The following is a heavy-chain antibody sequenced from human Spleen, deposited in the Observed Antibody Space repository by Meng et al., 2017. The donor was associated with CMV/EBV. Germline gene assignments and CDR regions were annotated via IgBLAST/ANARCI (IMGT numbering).Heavy chain of an antibody. D-gene: IGHD3-16*01. Sequence: SETLSLTCAVSGGPFSGYSWTWIRQPPGKGLEWIGEMNQGGSTNYNPSLESRVTISVDASKNQFSLKLSSVTAADTAVYYCARDARYMITFGGVTVDYWGQGTLVTVSS. CDR3: ARDARYMITFGGVTVDY. CDR2: MNQGGST. CDR1: GGPFSGYS. V-gene: IGHV4-34*01. J-gene: IGHJ4*02.